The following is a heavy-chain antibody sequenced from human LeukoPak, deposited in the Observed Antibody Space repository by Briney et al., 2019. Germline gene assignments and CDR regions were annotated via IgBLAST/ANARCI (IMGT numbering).Heavy chain of an antibody. D-gene: IGHD2-2*01. J-gene: IGHJ4*02. V-gene: IGHV1-24*01. CDR2: FDPEDGET. CDR3: ATFCSSTSCYAEGLFDY. Sequence: ASVKVSCKVSGYTLTELSMHWVRQAPGKGLEWMGGFDPEDGETIYAQKFQGRVTMTEDTSTDTAYMELSSLRSEDTAVYYCATFCSSTSCYAEGLFDYWGQGTLVTVSS. CDR1: GYTLTELS.